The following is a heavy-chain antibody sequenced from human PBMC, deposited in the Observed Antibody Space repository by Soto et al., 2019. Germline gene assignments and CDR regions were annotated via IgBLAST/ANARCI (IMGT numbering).Heavy chain of an antibody. V-gene: IGHV1-69*13. Sequence: ASVKVSCKASGGTFNKYGIDWVRQAPGQGLEWMGGIIPLFGTANYAQKFQGRVTISADEVTSTVYMELRSLRSEDTGVYYCARQFDYDTSGYYYAYWGQGALVTVSS. D-gene: IGHD3-22*01. J-gene: IGHJ4*02. CDR3: ARQFDYDTSGYYYAY. CDR1: GGTFNKYG. CDR2: IIPLFGTA.